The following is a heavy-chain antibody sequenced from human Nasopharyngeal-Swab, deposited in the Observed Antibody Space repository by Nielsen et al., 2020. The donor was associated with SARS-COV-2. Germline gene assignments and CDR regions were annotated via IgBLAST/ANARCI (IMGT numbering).Heavy chain of an antibody. V-gene: IGHV3-21*01. CDR2: ISSSSYYI. D-gene: IGHD3-16*01. J-gene: IGHJ4*02. CDR1: GSTFSSYT. CDR3: AREGRELWPTFDL. Sequence: GESLKISCAASGSTFSSYTMNWVRQAPGKGLEWVSSISSSSYYIKYGESVKGRFTLSRDNAKNSLDLQMNSLRGEDTAAYYCAREGRELWPTFDLWGQGTLVTVSS.